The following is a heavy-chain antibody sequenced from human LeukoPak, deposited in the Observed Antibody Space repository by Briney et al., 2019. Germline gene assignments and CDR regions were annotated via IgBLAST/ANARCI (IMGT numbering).Heavy chain of an antibody. CDR2: ISYDGSNK. V-gene: IGHV3-30-3*01. Sequence: GGPLRLSCAASGFTFSRSAMHWVRQSPGKGLEWVAVISYDGSNKYYADSVKGRLTISRDNSKKTLFLQINSLRGEDTAVYYCARGLTAIRGIEYSYYGMDVWGQGTTVTVSS. CDR1: GFTFSRSA. J-gene: IGHJ6*02. CDR3: ARGLTAIRGIEYSYYGMDV. D-gene: IGHD2-21*02.